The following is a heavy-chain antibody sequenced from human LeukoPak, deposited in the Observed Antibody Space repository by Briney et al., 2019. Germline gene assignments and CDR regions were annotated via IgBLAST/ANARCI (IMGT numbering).Heavy chain of an antibody. CDR2: IYYSGST. CDR3: ARVGGGNYYYYGMDV. CDR1: GGSISSYY. J-gene: IGHJ6*02. Sequence: SETLSLTCTVSGGSISSYYWSWIRHPPGKGLEWIGYIYYSGSTNYNPSLESRVTISVDTSKNQFSLNLSSVTAADTAVYYCARVGGGNYYYYGMDVWGQGTTVTVSS. D-gene: IGHD2-15*01. V-gene: IGHV4-59*01.